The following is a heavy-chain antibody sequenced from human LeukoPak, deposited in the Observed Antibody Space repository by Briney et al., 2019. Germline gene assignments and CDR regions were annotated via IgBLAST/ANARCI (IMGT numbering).Heavy chain of an antibody. CDR2: IYGSGYT. CDR3: ARETSLAGFASGLGFNY. J-gene: IGHJ4*02. CDR1: GASISGWY. D-gene: IGHD6-19*01. V-gene: IGHV4-59*01. Sequence: SETLSLTCTVSGASISGWYWSWIRQPPGKGLEWIGYIYGSGYTNYNPSLKSRVTMSIDTSKNHFSLNLTSVTAADTATYHCARETSLAGFASGLGFNYWGQGILVTVSS.